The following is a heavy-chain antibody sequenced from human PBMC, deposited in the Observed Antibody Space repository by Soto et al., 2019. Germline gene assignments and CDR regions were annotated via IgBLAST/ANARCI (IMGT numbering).Heavy chain of an antibody. J-gene: IGHJ3*02. CDR1: DYTFNTYA. CDR2: ISVDNGNT. CDR3: ARDYYDSSGYDSFTAFDI. V-gene: IGHV1-18*01. D-gene: IGHD3-22*01. Sequence: ASVKVSCKGSDYTFNTYAISWVRQAPGQGLEWMGWISVDNGNTNYAQKFQGRVTTTTDTSTSTAYMELRSLRSDDTAVYYCARDYYDSSGYDSFTAFDIWGQGTMVTVSS.